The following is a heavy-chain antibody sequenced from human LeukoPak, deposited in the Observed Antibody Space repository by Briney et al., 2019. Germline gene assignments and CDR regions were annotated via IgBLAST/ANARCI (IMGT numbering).Heavy chain of an antibody. Sequence: SETLSLTCAVSGGSFSDFYWNWIRQPPGKGLEWIGYIYYSGSTNYNPSLKSRVTISVDTSKNQFSLKLSSVTAADTAVYYCARAQTYYYDSSGSPPIPFDPWGQGTLVTVSS. J-gene: IGHJ5*02. V-gene: IGHV4-59*01. CDR1: GGSFSDFY. CDR3: ARAQTYYYDSSGSPPIPFDP. CDR2: IYYSGST. D-gene: IGHD3-22*01.